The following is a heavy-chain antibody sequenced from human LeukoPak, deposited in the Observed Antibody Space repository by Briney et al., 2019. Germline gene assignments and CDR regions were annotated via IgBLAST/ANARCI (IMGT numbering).Heavy chain of an antibody. V-gene: IGHV4-34*01. Sequence: SETLSLTCDASGGSFSGYYWSWVRQPPGKGLEWIGEINHSGSTNYNPSLKSRVTISVDTSKNQFSLKLSSVTAANTAVYYCARAPLWFGSMGYFDYWGQGTLVTVSS. D-gene: IGHD3-10*01. CDR2: INHSGST. CDR3: ARAPLWFGSMGYFDY. CDR1: GGSFSGYY. J-gene: IGHJ4*02.